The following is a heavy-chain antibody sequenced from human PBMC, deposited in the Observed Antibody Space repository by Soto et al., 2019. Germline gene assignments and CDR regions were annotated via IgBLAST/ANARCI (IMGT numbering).Heavy chain of an antibody. CDR1: GFSLSTSGVG. J-gene: IGHJ4*02. Sequence: QITLKESGPTLVKPTQTLTLTCTFSGFSLSTSGVGVGWIRQPPGKALEWLALIYWDDDKCYSPSLKSRLTITKDTSKNQVVLTLTNMDPVDTATYYCAHRLAATGLFDYWGQGTLVTVSS. CDR3: AHRLAATGLFDY. CDR2: IYWDDDK. D-gene: IGHD6-13*01. V-gene: IGHV2-5*02.